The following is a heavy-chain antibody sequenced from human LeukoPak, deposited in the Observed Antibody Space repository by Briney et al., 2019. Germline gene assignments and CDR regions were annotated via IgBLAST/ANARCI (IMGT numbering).Heavy chain of an antibody. J-gene: IGHJ4*02. D-gene: IGHD3-22*01. CDR3: AKGSYYDSSGYPNFDY. Sequence: GGSLRLSCAASGFTFSSYSMNWVRQAPGKGLEWVSSISSSSSYIYYADSVKGRFTISRDNSKNTLYLQMNSLRAEDTAVYYCAKGSYYDSSGYPNFDYWGQGTLVTVSS. CDR1: GFTFSSYS. CDR2: ISSSSSYI. V-gene: IGHV3-21*01.